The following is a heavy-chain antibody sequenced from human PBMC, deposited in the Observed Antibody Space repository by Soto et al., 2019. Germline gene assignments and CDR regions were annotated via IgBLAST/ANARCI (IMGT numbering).Heavy chain of an antibody. Sequence: QITLKESGPTLVKPTETLTLTCSVSGFSLSTSGRTLGWIRQPPGKAPEWLALGGQYSPSLQSRVTFTTDTSKNQVVLTLTDMDPADTATYYCTLRQDSSRGPIYWGQGILVTVSS. J-gene: IGHJ4*02. CDR3: TLRQDSSRGPIY. CDR1: GFSLSTSGRT. D-gene: IGHD6-13*01. V-gene: IGHV2-5*01. CDR2: GG.